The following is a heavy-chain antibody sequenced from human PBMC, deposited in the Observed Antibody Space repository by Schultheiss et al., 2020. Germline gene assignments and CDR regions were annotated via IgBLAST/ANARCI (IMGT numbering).Heavy chain of an antibody. CDR3: ASNIAAANNWNVPRSYYYYYMDV. CDR2: IYYSGST. CDR1: GGSISSSSYY. D-gene: IGHD1-20*01. V-gene: IGHV4-39*01. J-gene: IGHJ6*03. Sequence: SETLSLTCTVSGGSISSSSYYWGWIRQPPGKGLEWIGSIYYSGSTYYNPSLKSRVTISVDTSKNQFSLKLSSVTAADTAVYYCASNIAAANNWNVPRSYYYYYMDVWGKGTTVTVSS.